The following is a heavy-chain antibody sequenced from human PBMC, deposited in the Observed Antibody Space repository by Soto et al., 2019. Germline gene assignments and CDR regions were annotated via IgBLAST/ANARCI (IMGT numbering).Heavy chain of an antibody. Sequence: QVQLQESGPGLVKPSQTLSLTCTVSGDSISSGGYYWSWIRQHPGKGLEWIGYIYYSGSTYYKPSLESGVTIAVDTSKNQFARKCSTVTAADTAVYYCARVEDNHYGDPARFDYWGQGTLVTVSS. V-gene: IGHV4-31*03. J-gene: IGHJ4*02. D-gene: IGHD4-17*01. CDR3: ARVEDNHYGDPARFDY. CDR1: GDSISSGGYY. CDR2: IYYSGST.